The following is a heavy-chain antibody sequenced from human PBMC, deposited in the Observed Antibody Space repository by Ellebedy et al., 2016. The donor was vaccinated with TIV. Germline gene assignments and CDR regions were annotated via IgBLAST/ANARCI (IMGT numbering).Heavy chain of an antibody. J-gene: IGHJ4*02. D-gene: IGHD4-23*01. CDR3: ARQDDYNGNSDFDY. V-gene: IGHV4-39*01. CDR2: IYYSGRT. Sequence: MPSETLSLTCTVSGGSISNSNYYWGWIRQPPGKGLEWIGRIYYSGRTYYNPSLKSRVTISVDTSKNQFSLKLSSVTAADTAVYYCARQDDYNGNSDFDYWGQGTLVTVSS. CDR1: GGSISNSNYY.